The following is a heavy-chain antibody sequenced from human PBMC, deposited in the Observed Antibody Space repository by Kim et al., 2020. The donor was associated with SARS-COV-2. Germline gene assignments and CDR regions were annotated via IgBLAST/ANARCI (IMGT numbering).Heavy chain of an antibody. CDR1: GGSISSSSYY. CDR3: ARLVEESASTGWNSGWYPDY. Sequence: SETLSLTCTVSGGSISSSSYYWGWIRQPPGKGLEWIGSIYYSGSTYYNPSLKSRVTISVDTSKNQFSLKLSSVTAADTAVYYCARLVEESASTGWNSGWYPDYWGQGALVTVSS. V-gene: IGHV4-39*01. CDR2: IYYSGST. D-gene: IGHD6-19*01. J-gene: IGHJ4*02.